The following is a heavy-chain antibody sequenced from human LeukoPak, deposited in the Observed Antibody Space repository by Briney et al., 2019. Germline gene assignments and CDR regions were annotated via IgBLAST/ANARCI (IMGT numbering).Heavy chain of an antibody. CDR3: ARGAYYYDSSGYSEFDY. CDR1: GGSISSYY. D-gene: IGHD3-22*01. V-gene: IGHV4-39*07. CDR2: IYYSGST. Sequence: PSETLSLTCTVSGGSISSYYWSWIRQPPGKGLEWIGSIYYSGSTYYNPSLKSRVTISVDTSKNQFSLKLSSVTAADTAVYYCARGAYYYDSSGYSEFDYWGQGTLVTVSS. J-gene: IGHJ4*02.